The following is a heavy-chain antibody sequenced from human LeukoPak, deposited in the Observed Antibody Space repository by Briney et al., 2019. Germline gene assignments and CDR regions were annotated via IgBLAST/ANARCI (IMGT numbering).Heavy chain of an antibody. CDR3: AREGETYYCDSSGLDLDY. CDR1: GYTFTSYG. D-gene: IGHD3-22*01. Sequence: ASVKVSCKASGYTFTSYGISWVRQAPGQGLEWMGWISAYNGNTNYAQKLQGRVTMTTDTSTSTAYMELRSLRSDDTAVYYCAREGETYYCDSSGLDLDYWGQGTLVTVSS. J-gene: IGHJ4*02. CDR2: ISAYNGNT. V-gene: IGHV1-18*01.